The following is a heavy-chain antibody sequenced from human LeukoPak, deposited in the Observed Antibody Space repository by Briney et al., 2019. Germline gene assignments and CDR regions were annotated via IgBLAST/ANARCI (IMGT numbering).Heavy chain of an antibody. J-gene: IGHJ6*03. CDR3: ARVTGGVTMVRGVIYYYYYYMDV. Sequence: PSETLYLTCTVSGGSISSSSYYWGWIRQPPGKGLEWIGSIYYSGSTYYNPSLKSRVTISVDTSKNQFSLKLSSVTAADTAVYYCARVTGGVTMVRGVIYYYYYYMDVWGKGTTVTVSS. CDR2: IYYSGST. D-gene: IGHD3-10*01. V-gene: IGHV4-39*07. CDR1: GGSISSSSYY.